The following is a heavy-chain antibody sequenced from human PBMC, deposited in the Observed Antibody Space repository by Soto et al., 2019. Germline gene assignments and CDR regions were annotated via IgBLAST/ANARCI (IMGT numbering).Heavy chain of an antibody. D-gene: IGHD2-2*01. CDR2: ISAGNGNT. CDR3: ATAIAADASDI. Sequence: WASVKVSCKASGYTFTSYAMHWVRQAPGQRLEWMGWISAGNGNTKYSQKFQGRVTITRDTSASTAYMELSSLRSEDTAVYYCATAIAADASDIWGRGTMVTVSS. V-gene: IGHV1-3*01. J-gene: IGHJ3*02. CDR1: GYTFTSYA.